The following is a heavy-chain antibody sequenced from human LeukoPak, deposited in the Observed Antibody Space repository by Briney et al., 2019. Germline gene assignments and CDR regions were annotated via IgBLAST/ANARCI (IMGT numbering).Heavy chain of an antibody. CDR3: ARAGPNDHRFDY. CDR2: MSYHGTSK. J-gene: IGHJ4*02. Sequence: GRSLRLSCAASEFMLTNYAMPWVRQAPGKGLEWVAVMSYHGTSKYYADSVKGRFTISRDISRNTLYLQMDSLRAEDTAVYYCARAGPNDHRFDYWGQGTLVTVSS. D-gene: IGHD1-1*01. V-gene: IGHV3-30-3*01. CDR1: EFMLTNYA.